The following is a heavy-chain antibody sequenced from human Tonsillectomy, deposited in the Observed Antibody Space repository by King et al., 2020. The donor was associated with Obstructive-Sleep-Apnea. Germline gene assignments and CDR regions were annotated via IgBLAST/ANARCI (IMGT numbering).Heavy chain of an antibody. CDR2: IIPILDIT. D-gene: IGHD3-10*01. CDR1: GGTSNSYV. CDR3: ARASAQGSGTYYYYFDY. V-gene: IGHV1-69*04. Sequence: LVQSGAEVKKPGSSVKVSCKASGGTSNSYVINWVRQAPGQGPEWMGGIIPILDITKYAQKFQGRVTITADKSTTTAYMELSNLRSEDTAVYYCARASAQGSGTYYYYFDYWGQGTLVTVPS. J-gene: IGHJ4*02.